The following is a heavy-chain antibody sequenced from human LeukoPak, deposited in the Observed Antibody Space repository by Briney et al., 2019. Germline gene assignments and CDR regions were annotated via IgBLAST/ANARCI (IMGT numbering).Heavy chain of an antibody. CDR1: GFTFSSYE. J-gene: IGHJ4*02. CDR3: ARDSRNDYGDRLGIDF. V-gene: IGHV3-48*03. D-gene: IGHD4-17*01. Sequence: GGSLRLSCAASGFTFSSYEMNWVRQAPGKGLEWVSYISSSAGTTYYADSVKGRFTISRDSATNSLYLQMNSLRAEDTAVYYCARDSRNDYGDRLGIDFWGQGTLVTVSS. CDR2: ISSSAGTT.